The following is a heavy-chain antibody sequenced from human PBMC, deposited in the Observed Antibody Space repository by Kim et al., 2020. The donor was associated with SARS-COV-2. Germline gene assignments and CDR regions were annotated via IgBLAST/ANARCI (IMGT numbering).Heavy chain of an antibody. CDR1: GYTFTSYA. CDR3: ARAGPGGYDFWSGYPYNWFDP. Sequence: ASVKVSCKASGYTFTSYAMNWVRQAPGQGLEWMGWINTNTGNPTYAQGFTGRFVFSLDTSVSTAYLQISSLKAEDTAVYYCARAGPGGYDFWSGYPYNWFDPWGQGTLVTVSS. CDR2: INTNTGNP. D-gene: IGHD3-3*01. V-gene: IGHV7-4-1*02. J-gene: IGHJ5*02.